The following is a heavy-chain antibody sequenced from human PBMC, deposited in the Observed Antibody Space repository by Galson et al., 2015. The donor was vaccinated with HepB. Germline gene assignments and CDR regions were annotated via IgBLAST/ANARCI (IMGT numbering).Heavy chain of an antibody. D-gene: IGHD6-13*01. CDR1: GGTFSSYA. Sequence: SVKVSCKASGGTFSSYAISWVRQAPGQGLEWMGRIIPILGIANYAQKFQGRVTITADKSTSTAYMELSSLRSEDTAVYYCATPTIGGDSSSWGSPYYYYGMDVWGQGTTVTVSS. V-gene: IGHV1-69*04. J-gene: IGHJ6*02. CDR2: IIPILGIA. CDR3: ATPTIGGDSSSWGSPYYYYGMDV.